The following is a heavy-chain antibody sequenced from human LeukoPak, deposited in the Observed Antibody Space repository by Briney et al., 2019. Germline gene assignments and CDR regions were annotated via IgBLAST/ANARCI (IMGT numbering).Heavy chain of an antibody. CDR3: ARAAVEEYFDY. J-gene: IGHJ4*02. CDR2: ISYDGSNK. Sequence: PGGSLRLSCAASGFTFSSYAMHWVRQAPGKGLEWVAVISYDGSNKYYADSVKGRFTISRDNSKNTLYLQMNSLRAEDTAVYYCARAAVEEYFDYWGQGTLVTVSS. V-gene: IGHV3-30-3*01. CDR1: GFTFSSYA. D-gene: IGHD6-19*01.